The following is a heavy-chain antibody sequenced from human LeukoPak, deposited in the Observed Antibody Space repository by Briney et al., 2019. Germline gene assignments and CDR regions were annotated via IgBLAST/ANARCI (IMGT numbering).Heavy chain of an antibody. CDR2: IKPGGSEK. CDR3: ARYGLTAALDF. J-gene: IGHJ4*02. CDR1: GFAITDHH. V-gene: IGHV3-7*01. D-gene: IGHD2-21*02. Sequence: GGSLRLSCAASGFAITDHHMGWVRQAPGKGLEWVANIKPGGSEKFHVDSVKGRFTISRDNSKSSLSLQMNSLRAEDTAVYYCARYGLTAALDFWGQGTLVTVSS.